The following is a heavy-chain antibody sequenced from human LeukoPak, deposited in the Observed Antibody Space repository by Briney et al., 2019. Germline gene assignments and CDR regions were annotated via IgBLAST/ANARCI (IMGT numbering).Heavy chain of an antibody. D-gene: IGHD6-13*01. CDR2: IIGSGGRP. V-gene: IGHV3-23*01. Sequence: GGSLRLSCAACGFTFSSYVMNWVRQAPGKGLEWVSDIIGSGGRPHYTDSVKGRFTISRDNSKNTLYLQMNSVRAEDTAVYYCARERGSSSWSYFDYWGQGTLVTVSS. CDR1: GFTFSSYV. J-gene: IGHJ4*02. CDR3: ARERGSSSWSYFDY.